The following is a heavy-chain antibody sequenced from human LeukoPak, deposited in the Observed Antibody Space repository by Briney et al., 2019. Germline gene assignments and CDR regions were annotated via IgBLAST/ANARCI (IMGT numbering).Heavy chain of an antibody. CDR2: IYHSGST. V-gene: IGHV4-38-2*02. D-gene: IGHD3-22*01. Sequence: SETLSLTCAVSGYSISSGYYWGWIRQPPGKGLEWIGSIYHSGSTYYNPSLKSRVTLSVDTSKNQFSLKLSSVTAADTAVYYCARDQYYYDSSGYYYGDLGDYWGQGTLVTVSS. J-gene: IGHJ4*02. CDR1: GYSISSGYY. CDR3: ARDQYYYDSSGYYYGDLGDY.